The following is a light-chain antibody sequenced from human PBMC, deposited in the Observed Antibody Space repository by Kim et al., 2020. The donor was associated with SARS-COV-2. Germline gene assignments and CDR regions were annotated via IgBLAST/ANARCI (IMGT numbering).Light chain of an antibody. CDR3: QQYNNWLIT. V-gene: IGKV3-15*01. Sequence: VSPGERATLSCRASQSVSSNLAWYQQKPGQAPRLLIYGAYTRATGIPARFSGSGSGTEFTLTISSLQSEDFAVYYCQQYNNWLITFGEGTRLEIK. CDR2: GAY. CDR1: QSVSSN. J-gene: IGKJ5*01.